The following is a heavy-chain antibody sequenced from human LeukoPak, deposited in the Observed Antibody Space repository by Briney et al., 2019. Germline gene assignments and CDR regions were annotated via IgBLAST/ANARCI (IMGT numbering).Heavy chain of an antibody. CDR1: EFTFSNYA. D-gene: IGHD5-24*01. J-gene: IGHJ4*02. CDR2: VSSHGNDG. V-gene: IGHV3-30*17. CDR3: TRDAYNFNDFDY. Sequence: PGGFLRLSCAVSEFTFSNYAMHWVRQPPGKGLEWVAVVSSHGNDGYYADSVRGRFTISRDNSKNTLYLQIDSLRLEDTAIYYCTRDAYNFNDFDYWGQGTLVTVSS.